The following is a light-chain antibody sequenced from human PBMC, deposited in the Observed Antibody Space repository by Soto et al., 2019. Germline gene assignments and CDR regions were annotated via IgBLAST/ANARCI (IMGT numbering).Light chain of an antibody. CDR3: SSYASSNTLV. J-gene: IGLJ3*02. Sequence: QSALTQPPSVSGSPGQSVTISCTGTSSDVGNYNRVSWYQQPPGTAPKLMIYEVTNRPSGVPDRFSGSKSGNTASLTISGLQAEDEADYYCSSYASSNTLVFGGGTQLTVL. CDR2: EVT. CDR1: SSDVGNYNR. V-gene: IGLV2-18*02.